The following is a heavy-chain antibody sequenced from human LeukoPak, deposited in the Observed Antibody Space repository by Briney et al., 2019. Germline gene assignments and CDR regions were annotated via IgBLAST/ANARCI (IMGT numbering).Heavy chain of an antibody. CDR2: ISSSGNTI. Sequence: GGSLRLSCAASGFTFSSYEMNWVRQAPGKGLEWVSYISSSGNTIYYADSVKGPFTISRDNAKNSLYLQMSSLRAEDTAVYYCARRSSRSFDYWGQGTLVTVSS. CDR3: ARRSSRSFDY. V-gene: IGHV3-48*03. CDR1: GFTFSSYE. J-gene: IGHJ4*02. D-gene: IGHD2/OR15-2a*01.